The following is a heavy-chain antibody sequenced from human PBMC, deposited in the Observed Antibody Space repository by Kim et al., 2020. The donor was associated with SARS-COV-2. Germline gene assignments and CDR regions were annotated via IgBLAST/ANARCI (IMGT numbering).Heavy chain of an antibody. CDR3: ARRDGYNTPFDY. V-gene: IGHV4-39*01. Sequence: YYNPAVKSRVTISVDTSKNQFSLKLSSVTAADTAVYYCARRDGYNTPFDYWGQGTLVTVSS. J-gene: IGHJ4*02. D-gene: IGHD5-12*01.